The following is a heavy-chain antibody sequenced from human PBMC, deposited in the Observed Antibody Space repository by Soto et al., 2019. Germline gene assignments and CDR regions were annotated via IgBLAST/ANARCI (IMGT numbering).Heavy chain of an antibody. Sequence: PSETLSLTCIVSGGSISNYYWSWIRQPPGKGLEWIGYIYYSGSTNYNPSLTSRVTISVDTSKNQFSLKLSSVTAADTSVYYCARLGAWGATNFDYWAQGTLVTVSS. J-gene: IGHJ4*02. CDR1: GGSISNYY. CDR3: ARLGAWGATNFDY. D-gene: IGHD3-16*01. V-gene: IGHV4-59*08. CDR2: IYYSGST.